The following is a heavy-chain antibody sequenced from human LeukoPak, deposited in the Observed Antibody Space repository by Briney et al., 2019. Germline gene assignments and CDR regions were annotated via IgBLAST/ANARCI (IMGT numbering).Heavy chain of an antibody. CDR1: GGFISGHY. CDR2: IYYTGST. J-gene: IGHJ6*03. CDR3: ARDSLHYYSYYMDV. Sequence: IPSETLSLTCTVSGGFISGHYWNWIRQPPGKGLEWIGYIYYTGSTDYNPSLKSRVTMSLDTSKNQFSLNLSSVTAADTAVYYCARDSLHYYSYYMDVWGKGTTVTVSS. V-gene: IGHV4-59*11.